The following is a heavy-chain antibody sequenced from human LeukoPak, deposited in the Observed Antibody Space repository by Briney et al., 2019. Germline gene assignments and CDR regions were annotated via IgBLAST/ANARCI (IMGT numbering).Heavy chain of an antibody. CDR2: IYYSGST. V-gene: IGHV4-59*01. CDR3: ARVSYQWLADY. CDR1: GGSISSYY. Sequence: PSETLSLTCTVSGGSISSYYWSWIRQPPGKGLEWIGYIYYSGSTNYNPSPKSRVTISVDTSKNQFSLKLSSVTAADTAVYYCARVSYQWLADYWGQGTLVTVSS. D-gene: IGHD6-19*01. J-gene: IGHJ4*02.